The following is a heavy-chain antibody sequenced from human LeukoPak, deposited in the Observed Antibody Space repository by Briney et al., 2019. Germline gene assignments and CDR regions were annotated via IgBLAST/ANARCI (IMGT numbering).Heavy chain of an antibody. Sequence: PGGSLRLSCAASGFTFSSYAMSWVRQAPGKGLQWVSAISGSGGSTYYADSVKGRFTISRDNSKNTLYLQMNSLRAEDTAVYYCAKVGGATVIPRNRLYYFDYWGQGTLVTVSS. CDR1: GFTFSSYA. D-gene: IGHD4-17*01. CDR3: AKVGGATVIPRNRLYYFDY. J-gene: IGHJ4*02. V-gene: IGHV3-23*01. CDR2: ISGSGGST.